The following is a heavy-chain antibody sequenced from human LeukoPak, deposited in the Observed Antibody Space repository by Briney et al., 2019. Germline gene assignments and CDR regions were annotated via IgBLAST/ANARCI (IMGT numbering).Heavy chain of an antibody. CDR2: IYPNTGAT. V-gene: IGHV1-2*02. Sequence: GASVKVSCKASGYTFTGYYMHWVRQAPGQGLEWMGYIYPNTGATKYAQKFQGRVTMTRDTSISTAYMELSGLRSDDTAVYYCARTVELNYDSSGYYANWFDPWGQGTLVTVSS. CDR1: GYTFTGYY. D-gene: IGHD3-22*01. CDR3: ARTVELNYDSSGYYANWFDP. J-gene: IGHJ5*02.